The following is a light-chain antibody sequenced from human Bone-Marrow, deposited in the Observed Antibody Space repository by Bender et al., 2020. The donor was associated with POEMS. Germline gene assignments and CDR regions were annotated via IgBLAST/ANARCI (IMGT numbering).Light chain of an antibody. J-gene: IGLJ2*01. CDR1: GLGDQF. V-gene: IGLV3-1*01. CDR3: QAWARNPWDVV. Sequence: SSDLSQPPSVAVSPGQTATITCSGDGLGDQFVSWYQQKPGQSPVVVIYEGFKRPSGIPERFSGSNSGKTATLTISGTQTLEEADYYCQAWARNPWDVVFGGGTKLTVL. CDR2: EGF.